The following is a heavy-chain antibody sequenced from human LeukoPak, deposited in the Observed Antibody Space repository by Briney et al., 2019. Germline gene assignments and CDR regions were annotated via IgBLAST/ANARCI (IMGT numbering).Heavy chain of an antibody. CDR3: ARATTYDILTGYSDY. CDR2: IRPSGDNT. CDR1: GFTFSSYD. D-gene: IGHD3-9*01. J-gene: IGHJ4*02. V-gene: IGHV3-21*01. Sequence: PGGSLRLSCAASGFTFSSYDMTWVRQAPGRGLEWVSSIRPSGDNTYYADSVKGRFTISRDNAKKSLFLQMNSLRAEDTAVYYCARATTYDILTGYSDYWGQGTLVIVSS.